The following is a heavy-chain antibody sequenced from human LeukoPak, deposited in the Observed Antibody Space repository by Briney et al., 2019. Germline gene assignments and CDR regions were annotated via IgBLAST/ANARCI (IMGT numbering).Heavy chain of an antibody. J-gene: IGHJ4*02. V-gene: IGHV4-39*01. Sequence: PSETLSLTCTVSGGSISSYSYYWGWIRQPPGKGLVWIGSIYYSGSTYYNPSLKSRVTISVDTSKNQFSLKLTSVTAADTAVYYCARHAIDGSGYYFDYFDYWGQGTLVTVSS. CDR1: GGSISSYSYY. CDR2: IYYSGST. CDR3: ARHAIDGSGYYFDYFDY. D-gene: IGHD3-22*01.